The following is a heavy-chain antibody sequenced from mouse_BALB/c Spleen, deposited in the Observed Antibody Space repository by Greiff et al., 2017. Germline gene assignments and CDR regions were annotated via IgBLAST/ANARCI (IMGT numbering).Heavy chain of an antibody. Sequence: EVMLVESGGGLVKPGGSLKLSCAASGFTFSSYAMSWVRQTPEKRLEWVATISSGGSYTYYPDSVKGRFTISRDNAKNTLYLQMSSLRSEDTAMYYCARREGKGGNWYFEVWGAGTTVTVSS. CDR3: ARREGKGGNWYFEV. J-gene: IGHJ1*01. CDR2: ISSGGSYT. D-gene: IGHD1-3*01. V-gene: IGHV5-9-1*01. CDR1: GFTFSSYA.